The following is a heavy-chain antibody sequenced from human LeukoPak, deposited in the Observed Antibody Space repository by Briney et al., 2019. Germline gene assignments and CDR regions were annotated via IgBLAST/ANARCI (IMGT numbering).Heavy chain of an antibody. Sequence: SETLSLTCTVSGGSISSYYWSWIRQPPGKGLEWIGYIYYSGSTNYNPSLKSRVTISVDTSKNQFSLKLSSVTAADTAVYYCARPFGNSLTPHFDYWGQGTLVTVSS. V-gene: IGHV4-59*01. J-gene: IGHJ4*02. CDR1: GGSISSYY. CDR2: IYYSGST. D-gene: IGHD4-23*01. CDR3: ARPFGNSLTPHFDY.